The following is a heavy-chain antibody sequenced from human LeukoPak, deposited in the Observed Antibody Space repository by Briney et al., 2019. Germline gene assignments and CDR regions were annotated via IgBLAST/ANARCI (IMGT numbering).Heavy chain of an antibody. CDR2: ISWNSGSI. J-gene: IGHJ6*02. CDR3: AKGGNVGGAGYYYGMDV. D-gene: IGHD2-8*02. Sequence: GRSLRLSCAASGFTFDDYAMHWVRQAPGKGLEWVSGISWNSGSIGYADSVKGRFTISRDNAKNSLYLQMNSLRAEDTALYYCAKGGNVGGAGYYYGMDVWGQGTTVTVSS. CDR1: GFTFDDYA. V-gene: IGHV3-9*01.